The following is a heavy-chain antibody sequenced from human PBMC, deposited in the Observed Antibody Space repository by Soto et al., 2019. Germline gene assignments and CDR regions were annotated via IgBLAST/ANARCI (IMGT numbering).Heavy chain of an antibody. D-gene: IGHD6-19*01. CDR2: ISYDGGMT. CDR1: GFTFSSYA. J-gene: IGHJ4*02. CDR3: ARTMAVTGPYYFDY. Sequence: GGSLRHSCAASGFTFSSYAFHWIRQAPGKGLEWVAVISYDGGMTYYADSVRGRFTISRDNSKNTLYLQMNSLRDEDTAVYYCARTMAVTGPYYFDYWGQGSLVTVSS. V-gene: IGHV3-30-3*01.